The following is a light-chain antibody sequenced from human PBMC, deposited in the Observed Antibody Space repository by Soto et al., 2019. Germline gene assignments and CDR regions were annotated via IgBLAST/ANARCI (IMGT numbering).Light chain of an antibody. CDR2: EAS. J-gene: IGKJ3*01. Sequence: EIVLTQSPGTLSLSPGERATLSCRASQSVSANYLAWHQQRPGQAPRLLIFEASTRATGIPDRFSGSGSGTDFTLTISRLEHEDFAVYYCQQYGNSPFSFGPGTKVDVK. CDR1: QSVSANY. V-gene: IGKV3-20*01. CDR3: QQYGNSPFS.